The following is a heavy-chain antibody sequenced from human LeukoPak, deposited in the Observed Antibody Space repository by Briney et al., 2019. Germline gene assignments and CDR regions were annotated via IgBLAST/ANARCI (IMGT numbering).Heavy chain of an antibody. CDR1: GFTFSSYE. Sequence: GGSLRLSCAASGFTFSSYEMNWVRQAPGKGLEWVSYISSSGSTIYYADSVKGRFTISRDNAKNSLYLQMNSLRAEDTAVYYCARGYYYDSSGYYYGNFDYWGQGTLVTVSS. V-gene: IGHV3-48*03. J-gene: IGHJ4*02. CDR2: ISSSGSTI. CDR3: ARGYYYDSSGYYYGNFDY. D-gene: IGHD3-22*01.